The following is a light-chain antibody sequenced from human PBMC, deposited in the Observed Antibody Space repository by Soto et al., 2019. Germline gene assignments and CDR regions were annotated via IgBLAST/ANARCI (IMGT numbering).Light chain of an antibody. J-gene: IGLJ2*01. CDR3: SSYAGSISYLV. V-gene: IGLV2-23*01. CDR2: EGT. Sequence: QSALTQPASVSGSPGQSITISCTGTSSDVGSYNLVSWYQQHPGKAPKLMIYEGTKRPSGVSFRFSGSKSGNTASLTISGLQAEDEADYYCSSYAGSISYLVFGGGTKLTVL. CDR1: SSDVGSYNL.